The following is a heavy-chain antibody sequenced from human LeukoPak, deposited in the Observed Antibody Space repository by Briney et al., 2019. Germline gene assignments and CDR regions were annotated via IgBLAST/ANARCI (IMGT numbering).Heavy chain of an antibody. CDR3: ARDPGRYDSSGYYRPSFDP. CDR2: INPNSGGT. CDR1: GYTFTGYY. J-gene: IGHJ5*02. D-gene: IGHD3-22*01. Sequence: ASVKVSCKASGYTFTGYYMHWVRQAPGQGLEWMGWINPNSGGTNYAQKFQGRVTMTRDTSISTAYMELSRLRSDDTAVYYCARDPGRYDSSGYYRPSFDPWGQGTLVTVSS. V-gene: IGHV1-2*02.